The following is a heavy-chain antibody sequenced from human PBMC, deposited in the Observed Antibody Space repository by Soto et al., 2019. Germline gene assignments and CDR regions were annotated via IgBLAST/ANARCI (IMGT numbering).Heavy chain of an antibody. CDR3: ARTPLYYNTPPYYFDY. CDR2: IYYSGST. CDR1: GGSISGGDYY. V-gene: IGHV4-30-4*01. D-gene: IGHD2-8*01. J-gene: IGHJ4*02. Sequence: VQLQESGPGLVKPSQTLSLTCTVSGGSISGGDYYWSWIRQPPGKGLEWIGYIYYSGSTYYNPSLKSRVTISVDTSKNQFSLKLSSVTAADTAVYYCARTPLYYNTPPYYFDYWGQGTLVTVSS.